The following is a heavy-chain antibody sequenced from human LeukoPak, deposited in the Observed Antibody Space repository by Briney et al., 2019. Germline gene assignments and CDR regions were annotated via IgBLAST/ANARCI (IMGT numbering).Heavy chain of an antibody. J-gene: IGHJ4*02. CDR1: GFTFSSYA. CDR2: ISGSGGST. CDR3: AKDHPIAAAGTGPDFDY. Sequence: PGGSLRLSCAASGFTFSSYAMSWVRQVPGKGLEWVSAISGSGGSTYYADSVKGRFTISRDNSKNTLYLQMNSLRAEDTAVYYCAKDHPIAAAGTGPDFDYWGQGTLVTVSS. D-gene: IGHD6-13*01. V-gene: IGHV3-23*01.